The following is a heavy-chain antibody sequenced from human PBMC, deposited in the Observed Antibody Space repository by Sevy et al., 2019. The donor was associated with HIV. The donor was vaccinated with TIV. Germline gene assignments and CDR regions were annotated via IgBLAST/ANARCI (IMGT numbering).Heavy chain of an antibody. V-gene: IGHV4-34*01. Sequence: SETLSLTCVVYGGSFSGYYWSWIRQPPGKGLEWIGEINHSGSTNYNPSLKSRLTISADTSKNQFSLKLSSVTAADTAVYYCATRRGHLSFDYWGQGTLVTVSS. CDR2: INHSGST. CDR1: GGSFSGYY. J-gene: IGHJ4*02. CDR3: ATRRGHLSFDY.